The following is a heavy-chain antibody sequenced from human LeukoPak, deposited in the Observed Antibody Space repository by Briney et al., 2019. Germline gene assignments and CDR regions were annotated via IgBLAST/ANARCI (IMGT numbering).Heavy chain of an antibody. Sequence: PGGSLRLSCAASGFTLSSYWMHWVRQAPGKGLVWVSRIKSDGSSTSYADSVKGRYTISRDNAKNSLYLQMNSLRAEDTAVYYCARVKYSRVVGAFDYWGQGTLVTVSS. V-gene: IGHV3-74*01. CDR1: GFTLSSYW. CDR2: IKSDGSST. D-gene: IGHD6-6*01. J-gene: IGHJ4*02. CDR3: ARVKYSRVVGAFDY.